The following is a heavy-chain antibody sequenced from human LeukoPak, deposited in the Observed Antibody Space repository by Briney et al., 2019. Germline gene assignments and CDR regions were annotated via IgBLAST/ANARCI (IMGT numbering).Heavy chain of an antibody. CDR2: IIPIFGTA. V-gene: IGHV1-69*13. CDR1: GGTFSSYA. J-gene: IGHJ4*02. D-gene: IGHD2-2*01. Sequence: SVKVSCKASGGTFSSYAISRVRQAPGQGLEWMGGIIPIFGTANYAQKFQGRVTITADESTSTAYMELSSLRSEDTAVYYCAREYCSSTSCYGGYFDYWGQGTLVTVSS. CDR3: AREYCSSTSCYGGYFDY.